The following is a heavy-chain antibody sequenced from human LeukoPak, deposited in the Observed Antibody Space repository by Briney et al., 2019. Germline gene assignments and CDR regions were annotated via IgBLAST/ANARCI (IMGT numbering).Heavy chain of an antibody. CDR3: ARDLAGATVAGRWFDY. V-gene: IGHV3-21*01. Sequence: GGSLRLSCAASGFTFSSYSMNWVRQAPGKGLEWVSSISTSSSYIYYADSVKGRFTISRDNAKDSLYLQMNSLRAEDTAVYYCARDLAGATVAGRWFDYWGQGTLVTVSS. J-gene: IGHJ4*02. CDR2: ISTSSSYI. CDR1: GFTFSSYS. D-gene: IGHD6-19*01.